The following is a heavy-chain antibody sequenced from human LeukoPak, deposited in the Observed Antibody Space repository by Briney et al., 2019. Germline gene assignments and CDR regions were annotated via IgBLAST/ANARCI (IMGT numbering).Heavy chain of an antibody. CDR3: ARNDDFWSGYYDY. D-gene: IGHD3-3*01. V-gene: IGHV4-59*01. CDR1: GGSISSYH. J-gene: IGHJ4*02. CDR2: IYYSGST. Sequence: SETLSLTCTVSGGSISSYHWSWIRQPPGKGLEWIGYIYYSGSTNYNPSLKSRVTISVDTSKNQFSLKLSSVTAADTAVYYCARNDDFWSGYYDYWGQGTLVTVSS.